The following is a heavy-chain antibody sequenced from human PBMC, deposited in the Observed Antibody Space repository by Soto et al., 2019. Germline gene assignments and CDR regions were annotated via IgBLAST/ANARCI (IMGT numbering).Heavy chain of an antibody. CDR3: SADHPHTAIGWPV. V-gene: IGHV1-58*02. CDR1: GFDFGSFG. J-gene: IGHJ6*02. CDR2: IVVASGRT. Sequence: SVKVSCKASGFDFGSFGIQFLRQTRGQGLEWIGWIVVASGRTNYARQFQGRVAFSRDMSSTTAYMDLYDLKSDDTAVYFCSADHPHTAIGWPVWGQGTTVTVSS.